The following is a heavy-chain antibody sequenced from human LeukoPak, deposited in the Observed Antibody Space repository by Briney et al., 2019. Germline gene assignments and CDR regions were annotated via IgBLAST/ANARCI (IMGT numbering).Heavy chain of an antibody. V-gene: IGHV3-30*18. Sequence: GGSLRLSCAASGFSFSSYGMHWVRQAPGKGLEWVAVISYDGSNKYYADSVRGRFTISRDNSKNTLYLQMNSLRAGDTAVYYCAKDLGLTTFHYWGQGTLVTVSS. J-gene: IGHJ4*02. D-gene: IGHD4-17*01. CDR3: AKDLGLTTFHY. CDR1: GFSFSSYG. CDR2: ISYDGSNK.